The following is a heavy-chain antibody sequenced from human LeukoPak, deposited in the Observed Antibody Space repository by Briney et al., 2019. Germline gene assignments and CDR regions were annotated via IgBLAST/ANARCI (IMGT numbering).Heavy chain of an antibody. J-gene: IGHJ2*01. CDR2: ISGSGGST. Sequence: GGSLRLSCAASGFTFSSYAMSWVRQAPGKGLEWVSAISGSGGSTYYADSVKGRFTISRDNSKNTLYLQMNSLRAEDTAVYYCTRPLGSDRGYSRRADKNWFFDLWGRGTLVTVSS. CDR3: TRPLGSDRGYSRRADKNWFFDL. CDR1: GFTFSSYA. V-gene: IGHV3-23*01. D-gene: IGHD2-21*02.